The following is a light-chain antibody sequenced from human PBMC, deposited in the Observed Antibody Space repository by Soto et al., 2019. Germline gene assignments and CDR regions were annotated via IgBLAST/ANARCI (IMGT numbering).Light chain of an antibody. CDR1: SSNIGAGYD. CDR2: GNS. V-gene: IGLV1-40*01. J-gene: IGLJ2*01. Sequence: QSVLTQPPSVSGAPGQRVTISCTGSSSNIGAGYDVHWYQQLPGTAPKLLIYGNSNRPSGVPDRFSGSKSGTSASLAITGVQAEDDADYYCQSYDSSLGGLVFGGGTKLTVL. CDR3: QSYDSSLGGLV.